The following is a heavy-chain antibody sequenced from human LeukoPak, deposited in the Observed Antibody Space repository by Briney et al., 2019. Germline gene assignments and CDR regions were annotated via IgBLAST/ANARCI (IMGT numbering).Heavy chain of an antibody. V-gene: IGHV3-53*01. CDR2: IYSGGST. Sequence: GGSLRLSCAASGFTVSSNYMSWVRQAPGKGLEWVSVIYSGGSTYYADSVKGRFTISRDNSKNTLYLQMNSLRAEDTAVYYCARDTGWAYDNALDIWGQGTMVTVSS. D-gene: IGHD3-22*01. CDR3: ARDTGWAYDNALDI. CDR1: GFTVSSNY. J-gene: IGHJ3*02.